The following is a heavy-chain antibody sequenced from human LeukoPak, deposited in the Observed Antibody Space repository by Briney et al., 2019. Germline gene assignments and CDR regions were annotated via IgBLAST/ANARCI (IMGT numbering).Heavy chain of an antibody. V-gene: IGHV3-48*01. J-gene: IGHJ4*02. CDR1: GFTFSSYS. D-gene: IGHD6-6*01. CDR2: ISGSSTI. Sequence: PGGSLRLSCAACGFTFSSYSMNWVRQAPGKGLEWVSYISGSSTIYHADSVKGRFTISRDNAKNSLYLQMNSLRAEDTAVYYCARGQLAYFEYWGQGTLVTVSS. CDR3: ARGQLAYFEY.